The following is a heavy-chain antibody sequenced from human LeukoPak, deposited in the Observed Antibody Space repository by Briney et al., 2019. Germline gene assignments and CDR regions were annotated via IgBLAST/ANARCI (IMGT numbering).Heavy chain of an antibody. CDR1: GFTLSSYG. Sequence: GGSLRLSCAASGFTLSSYGMHWVRQAPGKGLERVAFIRYDGSNRYYADSVKGRFTISRDDSKNTLYLQMNSLIAEDTTVYYCAKGTDSSGYYYYYYYMDVWGKGTTVTVSS. CDR3: AKGTDSSGYYYYYYYMDV. CDR2: IRYDGSNR. V-gene: IGHV3-30*02. J-gene: IGHJ6*03. D-gene: IGHD3-22*01.